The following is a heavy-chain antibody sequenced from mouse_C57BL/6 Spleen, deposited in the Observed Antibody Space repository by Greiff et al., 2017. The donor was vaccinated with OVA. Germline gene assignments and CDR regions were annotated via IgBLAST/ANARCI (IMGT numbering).Heavy chain of an antibody. D-gene: IGHD2-4*01. V-gene: IGHV1-53*01. CDR1: GYTFTSYW. CDR3: ARGGYDYDDGGFAY. J-gene: IGHJ3*01. Sequence: QVQLKQPGTELVKPGASVKLSCKASGYTFTSYWMHWVKQRPGQGLEWIGNINPSNGGTNYNEKFKSKATLTVDKSSSTAYMQLRSRTSEDSAVYYCARGGYDYDDGGFAYWGQGTLVTVSA. CDR2: INPSNGGT.